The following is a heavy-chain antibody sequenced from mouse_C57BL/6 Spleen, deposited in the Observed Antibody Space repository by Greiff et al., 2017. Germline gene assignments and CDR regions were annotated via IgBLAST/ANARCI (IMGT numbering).Heavy chain of an antibody. CDR1: GYAFSSSW. Sequence: VQLQQSGPELVKPGASVKISCKASGYAFSSSWMNWVKQRPGQGLEWIGRIYPGDGDTNYNRKFKGKATLTADKSSSTAYMQLSSLTSEDSAVYCGAYWGSSRYLSWDFDVWGTGTTVTVSS. CDR2: IYPGDGDT. J-gene: IGHJ1*03. D-gene: IGHD1-1*01. V-gene: IGHV1-82*01. CDR3: AYWGSSRYLSWDFDV.